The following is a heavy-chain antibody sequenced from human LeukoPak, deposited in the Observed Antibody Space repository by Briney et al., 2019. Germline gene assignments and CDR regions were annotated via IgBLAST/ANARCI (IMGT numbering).Heavy chain of an antibody. J-gene: IGHJ6*02. V-gene: IGHV3-30-3*01. CDR1: GFTFSNFA. CDR2: ISYDGDNE. Sequence: PGGSLRLSCAVSGFTFSNFAMHWVRQAPGKGLEWVAVISYDGDNEYYADSVKGQFTISRDNSKDRLYLQMNSLRPEDTAMYYCARVRGGRSWYYYGMDVWGRGTSVTVSS. D-gene: IGHD3-16*01. CDR3: ARVRGGRSWYYYGMDV.